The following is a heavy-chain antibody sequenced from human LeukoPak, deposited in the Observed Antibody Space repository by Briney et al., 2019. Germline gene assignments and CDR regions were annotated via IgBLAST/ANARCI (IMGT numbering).Heavy chain of an antibody. CDR1: GFTFSSYS. CDR3: ARAEEIFEIYFDY. J-gene: IGHJ4*02. D-gene: IGHD3-3*01. CDR2: ISSSSSYI. Sequence: GGSLRLSCAASGFTFSSYSMNWVRQAPGKGLEWVSSISSSSSYIYYADSVKGRFTISSDNAKNSLYPQMNSLRAEDTAVYYCARAEEIFEIYFDYWGQGTLVTVSS. V-gene: IGHV3-21*01.